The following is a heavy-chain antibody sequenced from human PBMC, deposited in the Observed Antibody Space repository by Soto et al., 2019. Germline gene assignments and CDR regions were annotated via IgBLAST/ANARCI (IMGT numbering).Heavy chain of an antibody. CDR1: GGSFSGYY. Sequence: QVQLQQWGAGLLKPSETLSLTCAVYGGSFSGYYWSWIRQPPGKGLEWIGEINHSGSTNYNPSLKSRVTISVDTSKNQFSLKLSSVTAADTAVYYCARSRITIFGNWFDPWGQRTLVTVSS. J-gene: IGHJ5*02. V-gene: IGHV4-34*01. D-gene: IGHD3-3*01. CDR2: INHSGST. CDR3: ARSRITIFGNWFDP.